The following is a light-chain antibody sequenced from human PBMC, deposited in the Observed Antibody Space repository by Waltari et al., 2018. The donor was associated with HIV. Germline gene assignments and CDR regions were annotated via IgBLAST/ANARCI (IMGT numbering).Light chain of an antibody. CDR2: KDV. CDR1: SLPKQY. V-gene: IGLV3-25*03. J-gene: IGLJ2*01. CDR3: QSADSSGSLLV. Sequence: ELKQPPAVSVSPGQTARITCSGDSLPKQYVYWYQQKPGLAPILLIYKDVERPSGIPERFSGSSSGTTVTLTVSGVQAQDEADYFCQSADSSGSLLVFGGGTKLIVL.